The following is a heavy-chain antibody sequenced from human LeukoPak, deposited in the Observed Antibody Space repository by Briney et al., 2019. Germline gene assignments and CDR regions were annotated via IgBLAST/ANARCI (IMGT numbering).Heavy chain of an antibody. Sequence: SETLSLTCTVSGGSISSGDYYWSGIRQPPGKGLEWIGYIYYSGSTYYNPSLKSRVTISVDTSKNQFSLKLSSVTAADTAVYYCARDRGGSLDYWGQGTLVSVSS. J-gene: IGHJ4*02. V-gene: IGHV4-30-4*08. CDR1: GGSISSGDYY. D-gene: IGHD3-16*01. CDR3: ARDRGGSLDY. CDR2: IYYSGST.